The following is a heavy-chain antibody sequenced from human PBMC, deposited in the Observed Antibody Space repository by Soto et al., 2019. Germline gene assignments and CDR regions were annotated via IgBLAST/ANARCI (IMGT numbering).Heavy chain of an antibody. CDR1: GYSFSDFG. V-gene: IGHV1-18*04. CDR2: IRGINGNT. Sequence: QVPLVQSVGELKKPGDSVKVSCKASGYSFSDFGITWVRQAPGQGLEWMGWIRGINGNTHYAQKVQGRVTLTADTSTSTAYMEMRALTSADTVIYYCARSDYYEDTGTVENWGQGTPVTGSS. D-gene: IGHD4-17*01. J-gene: IGHJ4*02. CDR3: ARSDYYEDTGTVEN.